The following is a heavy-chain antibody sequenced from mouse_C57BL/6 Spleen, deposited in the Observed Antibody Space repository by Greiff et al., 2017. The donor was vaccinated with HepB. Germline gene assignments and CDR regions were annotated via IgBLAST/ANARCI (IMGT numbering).Heavy chain of an antibody. CDR2: ISSGSSTI. J-gene: IGHJ4*01. V-gene: IGHV5-17*01. CDR1: GFTFSDYG. CDR3: ASGYGDYDNAMDY. Sequence: EVMLVESGGGLVKPGGSLKLSCAASGFTFSDYGMHWVRQAPEKGLEWVAYISSGSSTIYYADTVKGRFTISRDNAKNTLFLQMTSLRSEDTAMYYCASGYGDYDNAMDYWGQGTSVTVSS. D-gene: IGHD2-4*01.